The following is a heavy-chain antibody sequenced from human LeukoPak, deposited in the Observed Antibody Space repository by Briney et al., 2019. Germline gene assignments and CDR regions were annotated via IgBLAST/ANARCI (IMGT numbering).Heavy chain of an antibody. Sequence: SETLSLTCAVYGGSFSGYYWSWIRQPPGKGLEWIGEINHSGSTNYNPSLKSRVTISVDTSKNQFSLKLSSVTAADTAVYYCARGRIKYCGGGSCYSGSGWFDPWGQGTLVTVSS. CDR1: GGSFSGYY. CDR3: ARGRIKYCGGGSCYSGSGWFDP. V-gene: IGHV4-34*01. D-gene: IGHD2-15*01. CDR2: INHSGST. J-gene: IGHJ5*02.